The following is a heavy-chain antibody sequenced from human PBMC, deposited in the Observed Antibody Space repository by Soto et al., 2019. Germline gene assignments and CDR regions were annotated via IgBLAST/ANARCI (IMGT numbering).Heavy chain of an antibody. CDR1: GYTFTSCY. J-gene: IGHJ4*02. D-gene: IGHD3-22*01. Sequence: QVQLVQSGAEVKKPGASVKVSCKASGYTFTSCYMHWVRQAPGQGLEWMGIINPSGGRTSYAQKFQGRVTMTRDTSTSTVYMELSSLRSEDTAVYYCARDILNYYDSSGYFDYWGQGTLVTVSS. CDR3: ARDILNYYDSSGYFDY. CDR2: INPSGGRT. V-gene: IGHV1-46*01.